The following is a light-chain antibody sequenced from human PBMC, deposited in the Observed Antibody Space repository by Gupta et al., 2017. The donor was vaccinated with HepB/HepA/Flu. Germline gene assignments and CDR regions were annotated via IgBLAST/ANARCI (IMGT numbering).Light chain of an antibody. J-gene: IGKJ4*01. CDR3: QQYDSAPLT. CDR2: WAS. CDR1: QSVLYSSNNKNY. V-gene: IGKV4-1*01. Sequence: DIVMTQSPDSLAVSLGERAIFNCKSSQSVLYSSNNKNYLAWYQQKPGQPPKLLIYWASTRESGVPDRFSGSGSGTDFTLTISSLQAEDVAVYYCQQYDSAPLTFGGGTEVEIK.